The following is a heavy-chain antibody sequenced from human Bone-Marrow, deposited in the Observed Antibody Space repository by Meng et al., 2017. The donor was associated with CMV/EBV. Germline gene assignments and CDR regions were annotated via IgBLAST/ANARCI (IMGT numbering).Heavy chain of an antibody. Sequence: GESLKISCAASGFTFSSYSMNWVRQAPGKGLEWVSSISSSRNYIYYRDSAKGRLTTSRDNAKNTLYLQMSSLRVDDTAIYYCARESYTDAFDSWGQGRMVTVSS. CDR2: ISSSRNYI. CDR1: GFTFSSYS. CDR3: ARESYTDAFDS. D-gene: IGHD3-16*01. V-gene: IGHV3-21*01. J-gene: IGHJ3*02.